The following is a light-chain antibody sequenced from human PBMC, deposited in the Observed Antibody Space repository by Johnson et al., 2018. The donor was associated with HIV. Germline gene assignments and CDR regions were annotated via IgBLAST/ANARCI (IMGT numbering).Light chain of an antibody. J-gene: IGLJ1*01. CDR1: SSNIGNNF. CDR3: GTWDTSLSVGLYG. V-gene: IGLV1-51*02. CDR2: ENS. Sequence: QSVLKQPPSVSAAPGQKVTISCSGSSSNIGNNFVSWYQHLPGTAPKLLIYENSKRPSGIPDRFSGSKSGTSATLGITGLQTGDQAVYYCGTWDTSLSVGLYGFGTGT.